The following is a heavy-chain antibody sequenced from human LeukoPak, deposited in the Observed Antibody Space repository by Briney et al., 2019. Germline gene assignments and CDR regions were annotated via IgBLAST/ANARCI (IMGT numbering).Heavy chain of an antibody. CDR3: ARDLIYPLLWFGELLAPPLDY. Sequence: GASVKVSCKASGYTFTSYGISWVRQAPGQGLEWMGWISAYNGNTNYAQKLQGRVTMTTDTSTSTAYMELRSLRSDDTAVYYCARDLIYPLLWFGELLAPPLDYWGQGTLVTVSS. D-gene: IGHD3-10*01. J-gene: IGHJ4*02. CDR1: GYTFTSYG. V-gene: IGHV1-18*01. CDR2: ISAYNGNT.